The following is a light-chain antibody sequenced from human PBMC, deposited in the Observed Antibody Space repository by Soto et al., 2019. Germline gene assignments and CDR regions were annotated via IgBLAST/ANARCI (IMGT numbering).Light chain of an antibody. CDR1: QSVSGK. J-gene: IGKJ1*01. CDR3: QQNNNWPRT. V-gene: IGKV3-15*01. Sequence: EVVMTQSPATLSVSPGEGATLSCRARQSVSGKVAWFQQKPGQPPRLLIYDASTRATGIPTRFSGSGSGTEFTLTISSLQPEDFAVYYCQQNNNWPRTFGQGTKVEFK. CDR2: DAS.